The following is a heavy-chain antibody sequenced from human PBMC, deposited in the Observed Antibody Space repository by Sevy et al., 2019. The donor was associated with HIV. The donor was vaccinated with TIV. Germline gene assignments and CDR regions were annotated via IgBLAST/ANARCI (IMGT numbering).Heavy chain of an antibody. CDR3: ARAVHCSGGTCYSYYYYYGMDV. Sequence: GGSLRLSCAASGFTFSNYGMHWVRQAPGKGLEWVAVISYDGGNKYYADSVKGRFTTSRDNSKKTLYLQMNSLRGEDTAVYYCARAVHCSGGTCYSYYYYYGMDVWGQGTTVTVSS. CDR1: GFTFSNYG. CDR2: ISYDGGNK. D-gene: IGHD2-15*01. V-gene: IGHV3-30*03. J-gene: IGHJ6*02.